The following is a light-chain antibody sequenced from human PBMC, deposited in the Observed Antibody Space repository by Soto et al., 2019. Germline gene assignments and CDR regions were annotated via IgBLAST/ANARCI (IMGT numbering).Light chain of an antibody. CDR2: DAS. CDR3: HQYDRLHVT. V-gene: IGKV3-20*01. J-gene: IGKJ1*01. Sequence: DIGLTQSPCTLSLSPGETATLSCRTRQTIGSTYLAWYQQKPGQDPRLLIYDASNRATGIPDRFSGSGSGTDFTLTISGLDPEDFAVYYCHQYDRLHVTFGRGTQVEVK. CDR1: QTIGSTY.